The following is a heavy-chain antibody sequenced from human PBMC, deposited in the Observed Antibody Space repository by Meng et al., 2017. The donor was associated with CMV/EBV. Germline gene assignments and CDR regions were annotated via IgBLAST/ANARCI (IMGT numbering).Heavy chain of an antibody. Sequence: GWGWDQTGVSLSIASAASGLPISNYWMSWVRQVPGKGLEWVANIKNDGSERYYVDSVKGRFSISRDNADNSLYLQMNNLRAEDTAVYYCRLGHYSQDWGQGTLVTVSS. CDR2: IKNDGSER. J-gene: IGHJ4*02. D-gene: IGHD4-17*01. V-gene: IGHV3-7*02. CDR3: RLGHYSQD. CDR1: GLPISNYW.